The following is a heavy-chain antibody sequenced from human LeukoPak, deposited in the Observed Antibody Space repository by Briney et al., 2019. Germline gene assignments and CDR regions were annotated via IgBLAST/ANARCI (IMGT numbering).Heavy chain of an antibody. J-gene: IGHJ4*02. CDR2: ISYDGSNK. CDR1: GFTFSSYA. V-gene: IGHV3-30-3*01. CDR3: ARSVEGSFDN. Sequence: PGGSLRLSCAASGFTFSSYAMHWVRQAPGKGLEWVAVISYDGSNKYYADSVKGRFTISRDNSKNTLYLQMNSLRDEDTAVYFCARSVEGSFDNWGQGTLVTVSS. D-gene: IGHD6-19*01.